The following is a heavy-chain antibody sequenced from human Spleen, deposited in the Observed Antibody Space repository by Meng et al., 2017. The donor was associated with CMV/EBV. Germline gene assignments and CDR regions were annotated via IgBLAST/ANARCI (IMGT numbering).Heavy chain of an antibody. CDR1: GFTLSRFA. J-gene: IGHJ1*01. Sequence: GESLKISCAASGFTLSRFAMHWVRQAPGKGLEWVALISSDGSNKDYADSVKGRFTISRDNSKNTLYLQMNSLRTEDTAVYYCARDRELRFLEWSDEHFQYWGQGTLVTVSS. D-gene: IGHD3-3*01. CDR2: ISSDGSNK. CDR3: ARDRELRFLEWSDEHFQY. V-gene: IGHV3-30*04.